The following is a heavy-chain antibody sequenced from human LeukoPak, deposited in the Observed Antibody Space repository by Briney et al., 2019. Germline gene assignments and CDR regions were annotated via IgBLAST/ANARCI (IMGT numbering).Heavy chain of an antibody. Sequence: SETLSLTCTVSGGSISSGSHYWRWIRQPAGKALEWIGRVYTSGSTDYNPSLKSRVAISVDTSKNQFSLKLSSVTAADTAVYYCARDSDYGDYVDYWGQGTLVTVSS. CDR3: ARDSDYGDYVDY. CDR2: VYTSGST. J-gene: IGHJ4*02. CDR1: GGSISSGSHY. D-gene: IGHD4-17*01. V-gene: IGHV4-61*02.